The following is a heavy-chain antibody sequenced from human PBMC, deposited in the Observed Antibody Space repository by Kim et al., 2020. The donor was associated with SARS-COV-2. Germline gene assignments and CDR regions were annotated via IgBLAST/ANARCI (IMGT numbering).Heavy chain of an antibody. CDR1: GYTFTSYG. D-gene: IGHD2-2*01. Sequence: ASVKVSCKASGYTFTSYGISWVRQAPGQGLEWMGWISAYNGNTNYAQKLQGRVTMTTDTSTSTAYMELRSLRSDDTAVYYCARDRGFGYCSSTSCQRPYYFDYWGQGTLVTVSS. CDR2: ISAYNGNT. J-gene: IGHJ4*02. V-gene: IGHV1-18*01. CDR3: ARDRGFGYCSSTSCQRPYYFDY.